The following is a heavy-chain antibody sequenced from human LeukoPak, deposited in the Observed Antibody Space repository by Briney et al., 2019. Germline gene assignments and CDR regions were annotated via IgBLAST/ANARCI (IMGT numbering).Heavy chain of an antibody. CDR3: ARQWDGDYVDY. CDR1: GGSISSSSYY. Sequence: PSETLSLTCTVSGGSISSSSYYWGWIRQPPGKGLEWIGSIYYSGSTYYNPSLKSRVTISVDTSKNQFSLKLSSVTAADTAVYYCARQWDGDYVDYWGQGTLVTVSS. V-gene: IGHV4-39*01. CDR2: IYYSGST. J-gene: IGHJ4*02. D-gene: IGHD4-17*01.